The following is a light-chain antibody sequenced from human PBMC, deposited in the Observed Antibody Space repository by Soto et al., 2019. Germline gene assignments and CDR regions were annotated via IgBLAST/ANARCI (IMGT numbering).Light chain of an antibody. V-gene: IGLV2-14*01. CDR1: SSDVGGYNY. J-gene: IGLJ1*01. CDR2: EVS. Sequence: QSALTQPASVSGSPGQSIAISCTGTSSDVGGYNYVSWYQQLPGKAPKLLISEVSNRPSGVSHRFSGSKSGNTASLAISELQAEDEADYYCSSYRTGGPFVCGTGTKVTVL. CDR3: SSYRTGGPFV.